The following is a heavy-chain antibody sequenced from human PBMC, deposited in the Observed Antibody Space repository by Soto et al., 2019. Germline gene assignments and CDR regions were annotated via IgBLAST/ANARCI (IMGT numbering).Heavy chain of an antibody. J-gene: IGHJ6*03. CDR3: ARARRPDIWGSYRNYYYMDV. CDR1: GGSFSGYY. CDR2: INHSGST. V-gene: IGHV4-34*01. Sequence: SETLSLTCAVYGGSFSGYYWSWIRQPPGKGLEWIGEINHSGSTNYNPSLKSRVTISVDTSKNQFSLKLSSVTAADTAVYYCARARRPDIWGSYRNYYYMDVWGKGTTVTVS. D-gene: IGHD3-16*01.